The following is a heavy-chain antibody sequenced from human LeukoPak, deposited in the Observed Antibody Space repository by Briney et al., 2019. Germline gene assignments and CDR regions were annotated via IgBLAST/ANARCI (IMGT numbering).Heavy chain of an antibody. V-gene: IGHV3-11*04. CDR2: ISNTGSTT. J-gene: IGHJ4*02. Sequence: GGSLRLSCAASGFTFSSYWMSWIRQAPGKGLEWVSYISNTGSTTYYADPVKGRFTISRDNAKNSLYLQMNSLRAEDTAVYYCARARKGYYFDYWGQGTLVTVSS. CDR1: GFTFSSYW. D-gene: IGHD1-14*01. CDR3: ARARKGYYFDY.